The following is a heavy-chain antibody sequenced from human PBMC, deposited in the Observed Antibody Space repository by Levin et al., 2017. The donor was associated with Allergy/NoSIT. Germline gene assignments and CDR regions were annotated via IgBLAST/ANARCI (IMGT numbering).Heavy chain of an antibody. CDR2: IYSDGGT. V-gene: IGHV3-53*01. CDR1: GFSVSNHY. D-gene: IGHD2-2*01. Sequence: GESLKISCAASGFSVSNHYMTWVRQGPGKGLECVSVIYSDGGTYYADSVRGRFTISRDSFRNTLSLQMNSLRDDDTAVYYCTKGHYSGVYQWGQGTLVTVSS. J-gene: IGHJ4*02. CDR3: TKGHYSGVYQ.